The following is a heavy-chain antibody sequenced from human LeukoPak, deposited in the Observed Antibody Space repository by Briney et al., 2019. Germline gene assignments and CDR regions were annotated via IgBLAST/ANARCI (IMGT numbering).Heavy chain of an antibody. CDR3: AKAVAGYEADY. Sequence: GGSLRLSCAASGFTFSSYWMTWVRQAPGKGLEWVSAISGSGGSTYYADSVKGRFTISRDNSKNTLYLQMNSLRAEDTAVYYCAKAVAGYEADYWGQGTLVTVSS. CDR1: GFTFSSYW. D-gene: IGHD6-19*01. J-gene: IGHJ4*02. V-gene: IGHV3-23*01. CDR2: ISGSGGST.